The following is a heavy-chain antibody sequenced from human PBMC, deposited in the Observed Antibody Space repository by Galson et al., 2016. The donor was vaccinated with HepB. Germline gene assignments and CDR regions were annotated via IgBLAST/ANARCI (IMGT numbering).Heavy chain of an antibody. CDR1: GFSLSSTKMG. V-gene: IGHV2-5*02. CDR2: IYWDNDR. D-gene: IGHD2-21*02. CDR3: AHNPCAGDCLLQNQMPIAQYDFDY. J-gene: IGHJ4*02. Sequence: PALVKRTQTLTLSCTFSGFSLSSTKMGVGWIRQPPGKALEWLAVIYWDNDRRYSPSLRTRLTITKDTSKNQVVLTMTDMDPADTATYYCAHNPCAGDCLLQNQMPIAQYDFDYWGQGILVTVSS.